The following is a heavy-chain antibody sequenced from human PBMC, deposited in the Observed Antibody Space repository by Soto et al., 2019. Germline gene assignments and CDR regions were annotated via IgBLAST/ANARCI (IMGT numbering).Heavy chain of an antibody. Sequence: GSVGLSCAAVGFTFSNAWVSWVRQAPGQGREWVGRIKSKTDGGTTDYAAPVKGRFTISRDDSKNTLYLQMNSLKTEDTAVYYCTCSYISSNWQNDDYWGQGTPVTASS. CDR2: IKSKTDGGTT. J-gene: IGHJ4*01. D-gene: IGHD6-13*01. V-gene: IGHV3-15*01. CDR3: TCSYISSNWQNDDY. CDR1: GFTFSNAW.